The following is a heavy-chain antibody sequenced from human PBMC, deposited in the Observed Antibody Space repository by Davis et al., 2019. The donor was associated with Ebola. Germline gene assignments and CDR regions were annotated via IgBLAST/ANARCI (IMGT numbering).Heavy chain of an antibody. CDR3: ARDGYSRPGMDV. V-gene: IGHV3-33*01. J-gene: IGHJ6*02. D-gene: IGHD6-13*01. CDR1: GFTFSNYD. Sequence: GESLKISCAASGFTFSNYDMHWVRQAPGKGLEWVAVIWYDGSNKYYADSVKGRFTISRDNSKNSLYLQMDSLRVEDMAVYYCARDGYSRPGMDVWGQGTTVTVSS. CDR2: IWYDGSNK.